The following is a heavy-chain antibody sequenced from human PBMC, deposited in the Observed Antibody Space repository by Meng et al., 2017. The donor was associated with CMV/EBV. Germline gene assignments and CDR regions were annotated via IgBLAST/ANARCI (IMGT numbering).Heavy chain of an antibody. CDR1: GFTFSSYG. J-gene: IGHJ4*02. Sequence: GSLRLSCAASGFTFSSYGMSWVRQAPGKGLEWVSAISGSGGGTLYADSVKGRFTLSRDNSKNMLYLQMNSLRAEDTAVYYCAKEVRIGAMVDYWGQGTLVTVSS. V-gene: IGHV3-23*01. CDR2: ISGSGGGT. CDR3: AKEVRIGAMVDY. D-gene: IGHD5-18*01.